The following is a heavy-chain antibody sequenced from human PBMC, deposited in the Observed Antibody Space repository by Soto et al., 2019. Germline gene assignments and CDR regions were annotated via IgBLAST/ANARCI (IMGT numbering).Heavy chain of an antibody. CDR1: GYTFTSYD. D-gene: IGHD2-15*01. J-gene: IGHJ4*02. V-gene: IGHV1-8*01. Sequence: QVPLVQSGAEVKKPGASVKVSCKASGYTFTSYDINWVRQATGQGLEWMGWMNPNSGNTGYAQKFQGRVTMTRNTSISTAYMELSSLRSEDTAVYYCVKGPEGQGSIDYWGQGTLVTVSS. CDR3: VKGPEGQGSIDY. CDR2: MNPNSGNT.